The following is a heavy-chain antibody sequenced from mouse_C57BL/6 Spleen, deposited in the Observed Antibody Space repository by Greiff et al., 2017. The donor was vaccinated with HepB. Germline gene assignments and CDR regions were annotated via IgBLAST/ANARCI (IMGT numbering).Heavy chain of an antibody. CDR2: INYDGSST. V-gene: IGHV5-16*01. CDR3: AREIGGYFDY. CDR1: GFTFSDYY. Sequence: EVKVVESEGGLVQPGRSMKLSCTASGFTFSDYYMPWVRQVPEKGLEWVANINYDGSSTDYLDSLKNRFIISRDNAKNMLYLQMSSLKSEDTATYYCAREIGGYFDYWGKGTTLTVSS. J-gene: IGHJ2*01.